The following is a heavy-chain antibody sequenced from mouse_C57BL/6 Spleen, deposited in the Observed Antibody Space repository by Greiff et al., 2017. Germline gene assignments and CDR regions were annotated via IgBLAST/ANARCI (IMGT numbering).Heavy chain of an antibody. CDR2: FYPGSGSI. D-gene: IGHD1-1*01. CDR3: ARHEVDGSSNVRSYFDY. CDR1: GYTFTEYT. J-gene: IGHJ2*01. V-gene: IGHV1-62-2*01. Sequence: QVQLQQSGAELVKPGASVKLSCKASGYTFTEYTIHWVKQRSGQGLEWIGWFYPGSGSIKYNEKFKDKATLTADKSSSTVYMELSRLTSEDSAVYFCARHEVDGSSNVRSYFDYWGQGTTLTVSS.